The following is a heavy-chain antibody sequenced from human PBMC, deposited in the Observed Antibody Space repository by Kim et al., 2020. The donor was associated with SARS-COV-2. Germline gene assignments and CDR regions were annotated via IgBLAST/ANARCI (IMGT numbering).Heavy chain of an antibody. D-gene: IGHD6-13*01. CDR3: AKDIGVAAAGYDGSDEDV. J-gene: IGHJ6*02. Sequence: KGRFTISRDNSKSSLYLQMNSLRTEDTALYYCAKDIGVAAAGYDGSDEDVWGQGTTVTVSS. V-gene: IGHV3-43*01.